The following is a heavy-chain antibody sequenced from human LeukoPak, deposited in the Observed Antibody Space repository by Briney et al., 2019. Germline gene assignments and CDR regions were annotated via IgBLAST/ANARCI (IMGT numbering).Heavy chain of an antibody. CDR1: GYSFTSYW. CDR2: VYPGDSDT. D-gene: IGHD5-12*01. CDR3: ARVAMYSGYDLVDAFDI. V-gene: IGHV5-51*01. Sequence: GESLKISCKGSGYSFTSYWIGWVRQMPGKGLEWMGIVYPGDSDTRYSPSFQGQVTISADKSISTAYLQWSSLKASDTAMYYCARVAMYSGYDLVDAFDIWGQGTMVTVSS. J-gene: IGHJ3*02.